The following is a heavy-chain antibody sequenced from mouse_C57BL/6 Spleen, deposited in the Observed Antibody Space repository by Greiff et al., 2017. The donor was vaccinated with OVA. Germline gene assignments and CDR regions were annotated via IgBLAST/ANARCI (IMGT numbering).Heavy chain of an antibody. CDR2: IDPSDSET. Sequence: QVQLQQPGAELVRPGSSVKLSCKASGYTFTSYWMHWVKQRPIQGLEWIGNIDPSDSETHYNQKFKDKATLTVDKSSSTAYMQLSSLTSEDSAVYYGARRGSDSWYFDVWGTGTTVTVSS. CDR3: ARRGSDSWYFDV. V-gene: IGHV1-52*01. D-gene: IGHD2-13*01. J-gene: IGHJ1*03. CDR1: GYTFTSYW.